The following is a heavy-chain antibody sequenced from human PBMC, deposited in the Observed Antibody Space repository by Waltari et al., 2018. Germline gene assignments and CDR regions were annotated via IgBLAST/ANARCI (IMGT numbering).Heavy chain of an antibody. Sequence: EVQLLESGGTLVQSGGSLSLSCAASGFTFSNSGMGWVRQAPEEGLEWVSAIVGSGSSTFYADSVKGRFTISRDNSKNTLYLQMDSLRAEDTAVYYCVKGGCSSDSCLEYWGQGTLVTVSS. CDR3: VKGGCSSDSCLEY. CDR1: GFTFSNSG. CDR2: IVGSGSST. V-gene: IGHV3-23*01. J-gene: IGHJ4*02. D-gene: IGHD2-2*01.